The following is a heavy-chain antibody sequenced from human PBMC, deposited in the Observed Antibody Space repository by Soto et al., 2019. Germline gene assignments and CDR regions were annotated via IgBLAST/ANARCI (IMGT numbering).Heavy chain of an antibody. CDR1: GGTFNNFA. D-gene: IGHD6-25*01. CDR2: IMPVFHTT. Sequence: QVQLVQSGAEVQKPGSSVKVSCQASGGTFNNFAFTWVRQAPGQGLEWLGGIMPVFHTTNIAQTFQDRITVTADDFTTTVYMEMTSLRYDDTAVYYCATATISPVSATLYHYGMDVWGQGNTVTVSS. CDR3: ATATISPVSATLYHYGMDV. J-gene: IGHJ6*02. V-gene: IGHV1-69*01.